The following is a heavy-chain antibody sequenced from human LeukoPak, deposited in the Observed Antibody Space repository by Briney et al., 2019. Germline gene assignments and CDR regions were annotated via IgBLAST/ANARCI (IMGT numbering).Heavy chain of an antibody. CDR1: GFTFSDYW. J-gene: IGHJ4*02. D-gene: IGHD6-13*01. Sequence: GGSLRLSCAASGFTFSDYWMHWVRQAPGKGLVWVAHINSDGSSTSYADSVKGRFTISRDNAKNTLYLQMNSLRAEDTAVYYCARVSAAAGSIDYWGQGTLVTVSS. V-gene: IGHV3-74*01. CDR2: INSDGSST. CDR3: ARVSAAAGSIDY.